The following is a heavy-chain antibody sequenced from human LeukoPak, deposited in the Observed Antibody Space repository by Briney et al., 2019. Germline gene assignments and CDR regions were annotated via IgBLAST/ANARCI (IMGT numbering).Heavy chain of an antibody. J-gene: IGHJ4*02. CDR3: ARVLAVAGFDY. CDR2: IIPIFSTA. V-gene: IGHV1-69*06. Sequence: SVKVSCKASGGTFSSYAISWVRQAPGQGLEWMGGIIPIFSTANYAQKFQGRVTITADKSTSTAYMELSSLRSEDTAVYYCARVLAVAGFDYWGQGTLVTVSS. CDR1: GGTFSSYA. D-gene: IGHD6-19*01.